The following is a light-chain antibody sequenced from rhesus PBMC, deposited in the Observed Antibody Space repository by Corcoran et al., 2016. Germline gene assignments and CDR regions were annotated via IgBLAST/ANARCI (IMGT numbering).Light chain of an antibody. CDR2: DAS. V-gene: IGKV1-25*01. J-gene: IGKJ3*01. Sequence: DIQMTQSPSSLSASVADTVTITCQASQGISKYLAWYQQKPGKALKLLIYDASTLQSGVPSRVSGSGSGTEFTLTISSLQPEDFAAYYCQQHDSYPFAFGPGTKLDIK. CDR1: QGISKY. CDR3: QQHDSYPFA.